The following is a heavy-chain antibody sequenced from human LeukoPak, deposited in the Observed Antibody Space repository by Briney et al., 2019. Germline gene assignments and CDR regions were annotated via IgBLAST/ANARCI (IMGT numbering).Heavy chain of an antibody. CDR3: ARGYIPYYGSGSPVDY. CDR2: IYSGGST. Sequence: PGGSLRLSCAASGFTITSSYMNWVRQAPGKGLGWVSVIYSGGSTYYADSVKGRFTISRDNAKRTVYLQMNSLRAEDTAVYYCARGYIPYYGSGSPVDYWGQGTLVTVSS. V-gene: IGHV3-53*01. CDR1: GFTITSSY. J-gene: IGHJ4*02. D-gene: IGHD3-10*01.